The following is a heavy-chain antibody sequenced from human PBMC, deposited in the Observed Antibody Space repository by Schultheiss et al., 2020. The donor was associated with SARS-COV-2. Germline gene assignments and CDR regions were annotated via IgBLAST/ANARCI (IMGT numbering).Heavy chain of an antibody. D-gene: IGHD1-26*01. CDR3: ARDQQWELRFSLGRPGY. V-gene: IGHV1-8*02. CDR1: GYTFTGYY. Sequence: ASVKVSCKASGYTFTGYYMHWVRQAPGQGLEWMGWMNPNSGNTGYAQKFQGRVTMTRNTSISTAYMELSSLRSDDTAVYYCARDQQWELRFSLGRPGYWGQGTLVTVSS. CDR2: MNPNSGNT. J-gene: IGHJ4*02.